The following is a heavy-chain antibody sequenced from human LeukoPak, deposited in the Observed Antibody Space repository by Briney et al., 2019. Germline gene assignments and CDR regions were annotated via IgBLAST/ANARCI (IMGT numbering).Heavy chain of an antibody. Sequence: ASVKVSCKASGYTFTGYYMHWVRQAPGQGLEWMGWINPNSGGTNYAQKLQGRVTMTRDTSISTAYMELSRLRSDDTAVYYCARGVNRNFDYWGQGTLVTVSS. CDR2: INPNSGGT. CDR3: ARGVNRNFDY. V-gene: IGHV1-2*02. J-gene: IGHJ4*02. D-gene: IGHD1-14*01. CDR1: GYTFTGYY.